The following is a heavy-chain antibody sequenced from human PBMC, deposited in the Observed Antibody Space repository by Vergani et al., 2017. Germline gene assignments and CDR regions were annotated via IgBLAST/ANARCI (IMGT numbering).Heavy chain of an antibody. CDR3: ARADGELLVHPLFDY. CDR2: ISSSGSTI. D-gene: IGHD1-26*01. CDR1: GFTFSSYE. J-gene: IGHJ4*02. V-gene: IGHV3-48*03. Sequence: EVQLVESGGGLVQPGGSLRLSCAASGFTFSSYEMNWVRQAPGKGLEWVSYISSSGSTIYYADSVKGRFTISRDNAKNSLYLQMNSLRAADTAVYYCARADGELLVHPLFDYWGQGTLVTVSS.